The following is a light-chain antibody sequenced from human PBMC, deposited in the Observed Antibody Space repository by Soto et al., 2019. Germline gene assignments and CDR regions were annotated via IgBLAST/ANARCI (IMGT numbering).Light chain of an antibody. CDR1: ENINRW. CDR2: KAS. J-gene: IGKJ2*01. V-gene: IGKV1-5*03. CDR3: QQYNRPYT. Sequence: DIQMTQSPSTLSASVGDRVTITCRASENINRWLAWYQQKPGKAPKLLIYKASSLGSGGPSRFSGSGSGTEFTLTISSLQPDDFATYYCQQYNRPYTFGQGTKLEIK.